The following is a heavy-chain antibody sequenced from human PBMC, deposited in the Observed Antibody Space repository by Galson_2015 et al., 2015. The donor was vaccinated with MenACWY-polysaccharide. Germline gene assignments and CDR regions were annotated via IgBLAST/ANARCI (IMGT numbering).Heavy chain of an antibody. J-gene: IGHJ4*02. Sequence: INHAGRTSYNPTLRSRVTVSVDPSKNQFSINLTSVTAADTAVYYCARAWSGGYYSDYWGQGIPVTISS. CDR3: ARAWSGGYYSDY. D-gene: IGHD3-3*01. CDR2: INHAGRT. V-gene: IGHV4-34*01.